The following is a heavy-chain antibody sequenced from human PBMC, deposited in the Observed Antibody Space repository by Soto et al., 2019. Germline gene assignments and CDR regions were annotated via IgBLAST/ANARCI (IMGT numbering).Heavy chain of an antibody. CDR3: ARDEALAGPFDP. CDR1: GFTFSSYW. V-gene: IGHV3-74*01. D-gene: IGHD6-19*01. J-gene: IGHJ5*02. Sequence: GGSLRLSCAASGFTFSSYWMHWVRQAPGKGLVWVSRMNEDGGTTDYADSVKGRFTISRDNAKNTLYLQMNSLRAEDTAVYYCARDEALAGPFDPWGQGTLVTVSS. CDR2: MNEDGGTT.